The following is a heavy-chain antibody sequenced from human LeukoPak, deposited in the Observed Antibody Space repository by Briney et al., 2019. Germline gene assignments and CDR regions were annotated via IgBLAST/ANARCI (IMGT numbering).Heavy chain of an antibody. Sequence: PSETLSLTCTVSGGSMTSGSYYWSWIRQPAGKGLEWIGRIYSSGSTNYNPSLKSRLSMSVDRSKKQFSLKLSSVTAADTAVYYCARIGLRYFDPWGQGTLVTVSS. D-gene: IGHD3-9*01. CDR2: IYSSGST. CDR1: GGSMTSGSYY. CDR3: ARIGLRYFDP. J-gene: IGHJ5*02. V-gene: IGHV4-61*02.